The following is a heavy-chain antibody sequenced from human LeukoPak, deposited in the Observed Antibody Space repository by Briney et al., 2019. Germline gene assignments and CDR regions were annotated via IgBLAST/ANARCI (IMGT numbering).Heavy chain of an antibody. CDR3: ARVYYDSSGYSDYFDY. J-gene: IGHJ4*02. CDR1: GGSISSYY. CDR2: IYTSGST. Sequence: SETLSLTCTVSGGSISSYYWSWIRQPAGKGLEWIGRIYTSGSTNYNPSLKSRVTIPVDTSKNQFSLKLSSVTAADTAVYYCARVYYDSSGYSDYFDYWGQGTLVTVSS. D-gene: IGHD3-22*01. V-gene: IGHV4-4*07.